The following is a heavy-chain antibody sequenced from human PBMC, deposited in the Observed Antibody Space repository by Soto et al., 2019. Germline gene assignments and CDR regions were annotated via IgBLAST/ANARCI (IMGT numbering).Heavy chain of an antibody. V-gene: IGHV4-34*01. Sequence: SETLSLTCAVYGGSFSDYYWSWIRQPPGKGLEWIGEINHRGNTNQNPSLKSRLTISVETSKNQLSLKLNSVTAADTAVYYCAGQAVRQGRRPSFEYWGQGTLVTVSS. J-gene: IGHJ4*02. CDR1: GGSFSDYY. CDR3: AGQAVRQGRRPSFEY. D-gene: IGHD6-19*01. CDR2: INHRGNT.